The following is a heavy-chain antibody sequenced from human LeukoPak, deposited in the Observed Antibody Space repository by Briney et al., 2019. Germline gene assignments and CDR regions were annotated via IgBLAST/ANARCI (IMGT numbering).Heavy chain of an antibody. J-gene: IGHJ4*02. D-gene: IGHD6-19*01. Sequence: SETLSLTCTVSGYSISSGYYWGWIRQPPGKGLEWIGSIYHSGSTYYNPSLKSRVTISVDTSKNQFSLKLSSVTAADTAVYYCARKQWLAPWGYWGQGTLVTVSS. CDR3: ARKQWLAPWGY. CDR2: IYHSGST. V-gene: IGHV4-38-2*02. CDR1: GYSISSGYY.